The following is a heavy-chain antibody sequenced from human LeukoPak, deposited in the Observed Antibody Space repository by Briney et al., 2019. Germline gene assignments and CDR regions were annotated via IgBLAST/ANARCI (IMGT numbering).Heavy chain of an antibody. V-gene: IGHV4-39*01. J-gene: IGHJ4*02. CDR3: ASRPYYDSSGYYEYYFDY. D-gene: IGHD3-22*01. Sequence: SETLSLTCTVSGGSISSGGYYWSWIRQPPGKGLEWIGSIYYSGSTYYNPSLMSRVTISVDTSKNQFSLKLSSVTAADTAVYYCASRPYYDSSGYYEYYFDYWGQGTLVTVSS. CDR1: GGSISSGGYY. CDR2: IYYSGST.